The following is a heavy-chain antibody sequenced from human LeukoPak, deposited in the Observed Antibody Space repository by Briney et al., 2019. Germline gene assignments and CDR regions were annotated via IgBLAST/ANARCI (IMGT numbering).Heavy chain of an antibody. J-gene: IGHJ4*02. D-gene: IGHD7-27*01. V-gene: IGHV3-66*01. CDR1: GFTVSSNY. CDR2: IYSGGST. Sequence: GGSLRLSCAASGFTVSSNYMRWVRQAPGKGLEWVSIIYSGGSTYYGDSVKGRFTISRDNSKNPLYLQMNSLRAEDTAVYYCARANWGHPMYYFDYWGQGTLVTVSS. CDR3: ARANWGHPMYYFDY.